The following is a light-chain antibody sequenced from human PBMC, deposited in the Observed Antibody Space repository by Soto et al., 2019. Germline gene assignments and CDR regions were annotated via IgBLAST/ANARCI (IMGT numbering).Light chain of an antibody. CDR3: GSWDSSLSAYV. V-gene: IGLV1-51*01. Sequence: QTVLTQPPSVSAAPGQMVTISCSGSSSNIGGNSVSWYQQLPGTAPKLLIYDDDKRPSGIPDRFSGSKSRTSATLGITGFKTGDEADYYCGSWDSSLSAYVFGTGTKVTVL. CDR1: SSNIGGNS. J-gene: IGLJ1*01. CDR2: DDD.